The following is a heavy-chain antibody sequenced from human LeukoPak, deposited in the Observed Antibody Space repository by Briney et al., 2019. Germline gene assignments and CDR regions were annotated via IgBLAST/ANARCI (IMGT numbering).Heavy chain of an antibody. CDR3: ASGYSSSWGYYYYYMDV. V-gene: IGHV1-69*06. Sequence: ASVKVSCKASGGTFSSYAISWVRQAPGQGLEWMGGIIPIFGTANYAQKFQGRVTITADKSTSTAYMELSSLRSEDTAVYYCASGYSSSWGYYYYYMDVWGKGTTVTVSS. CDR2: IIPIFGTA. CDR1: GGTFSSYA. D-gene: IGHD6-13*01. J-gene: IGHJ6*03.